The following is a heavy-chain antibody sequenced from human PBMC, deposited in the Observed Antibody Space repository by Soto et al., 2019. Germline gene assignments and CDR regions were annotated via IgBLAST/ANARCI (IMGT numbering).Heavy chain of an antibody. CDR1: GYTFISYG. CDR2: ISPYNGKT. D-gene: IGHD6-13*01. J-gene: IGHJ4*02. V-gene: IGHV1-18*01. Sequence: QVQLVQSGAEVKKTGASVEVSCKDSGYTFISYGISWVRQAPGQGLEWMGWISPYNGKTNYAHTFQGRATMTADTSTTTSYRSVRGLRADVTAFYSCARAGCSTSWLGLLGTGAQGVDIAFWGQGTLVYVS. CDR3: ARAGCSTSWLGLLGTGAQGVDIAF.